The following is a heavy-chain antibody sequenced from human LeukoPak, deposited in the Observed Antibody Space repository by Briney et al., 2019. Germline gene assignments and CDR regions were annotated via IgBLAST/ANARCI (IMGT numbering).Heavy chain of an antibody. CDR3: ARHRDYDT. CDR1: GGSISSSSYY. Sequence: SETLSLTCTVSGGSISSSSYYWGWIRQPPGKGLEWIGSIYYTGSTYYNPSLKSRVTISVDTSKNQISLNLTSVTAADTALYFCARHRDYDTWGHGTLVTVSS. CDR2: IYYTGST. J-gene: IGHJ4*01. V-gene: IGHV4-39*01. D-gene: IGHD3-16*01.